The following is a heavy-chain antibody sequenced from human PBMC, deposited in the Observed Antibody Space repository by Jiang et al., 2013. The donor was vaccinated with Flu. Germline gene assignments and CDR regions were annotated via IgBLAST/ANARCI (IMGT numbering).Heavy chain of an antibody. CDR2: ISYDGSNK. CDR3: AKDDQIPS. J-gene: IGHJ4*02. Sequence: QLLESGGGVVQPGRSLRLSCAASGFTFSSYGMHWVRQAPGKGLEWVAVISYDGSNKYYADSVKGRFTISRDNSKNTLYLQMNSLRAEDTAVYYCAKDDQIPSWGQGTLVTVSS. D-gene: IGHD2-21*01. V-gene: IGHV3-30*18. CDR1: GFTFSSYG.